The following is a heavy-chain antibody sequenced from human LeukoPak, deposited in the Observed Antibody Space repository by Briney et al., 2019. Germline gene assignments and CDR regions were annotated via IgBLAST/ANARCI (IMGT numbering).Heavy chain of an antibody. V-gene: IGHV4-4*07. D-gene: IGHD4-11*01. Sequence: SDTLSLTCTVSGDSVSDYPWSWIRQPAGKGLEWIGRIYSNGNTNYNPSLKSRVTVSVDTSKNQLSLTLTSVTAADTAVYYCASYSNYYFKYWGQGTLVTVSS. J-gene: IGHJ4*02. CDR3: ASYSNYYFKY. CDR2: IYSNGNT. CDR1: GDSVSDYP.